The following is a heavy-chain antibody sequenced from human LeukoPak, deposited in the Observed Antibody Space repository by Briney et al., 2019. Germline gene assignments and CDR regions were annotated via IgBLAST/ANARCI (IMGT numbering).Heavy chain of an antibody. D-gene: IGHD4-17*01. Sequence: SETLSLTCTVSGGSLSSYYWSWIRQPPGKGLEWIGYIYYSGSTNYNPSLKRRVTISVDTSKNQFSLKLSSVTAADTAVYYCARALEDYGDYDAFDIWGQGTMVTVSS. V-gene: IGHV4-59*01. CDR2: IYYSGST. J-gene: IGHJ3*02. CDR1: GGSLSSYY. CDR3: ARALEDYGDYDAFDI.